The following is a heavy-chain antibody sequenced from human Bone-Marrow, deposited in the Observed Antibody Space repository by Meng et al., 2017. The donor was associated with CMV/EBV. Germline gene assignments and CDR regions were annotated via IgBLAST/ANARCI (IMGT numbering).Heavy chain of an antibody. CDR2: IRKGGDGM. V-gene: IGHV3-11*04. D-gene: IGHD3-3*01. CDR3: ARTGQRIYYDFWSGYVRDWFDP. J-gene: IGHJ5*02. CDR1: GFTFSDHY. Sequence: GESLKISCTASGFTFSDHYMGWVRQAPGKGLEWISYIRKGGDGMQQADFAKGRFSISRDNAKNLMFLQMNGLRAEDTAVYYCARTGQRIYYDFWSGYVRDWFDPWGQGTLVTVSS.